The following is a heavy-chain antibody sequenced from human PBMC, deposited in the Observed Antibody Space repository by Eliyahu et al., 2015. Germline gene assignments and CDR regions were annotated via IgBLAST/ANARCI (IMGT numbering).Heavy chain of an antibody. D-gene: IGHD4-23*01. CDR1: XFXFSDXA. Sequence: QVRLVESGGGVVQPGRSLILSCSASXFXFSDXAMHWVRQAPGQGLGWVAIIWYXGSNXYYAXXVKGRFTISRXNSKNTVSLQMNSLRGEDTAIYYCARDHDYSGNYLEDWGQGTLVAVSS. J-gene: IGHJ4*02. V-gene: IGHV3-33*08. CDR2: IWYXGSNX. CDR3: ARDHDYSGNYLED.